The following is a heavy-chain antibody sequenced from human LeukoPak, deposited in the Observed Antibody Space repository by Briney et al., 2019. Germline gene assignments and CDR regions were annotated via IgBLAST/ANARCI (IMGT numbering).Heavy chain of an antibody. V-gene: IGHV3-30*18. CDR2: ISYDGSNK. Sequence: GESLRLSCAASGFTFSSYGMHWVRQAPGKGLEWVAVISYDGSNKYYADSVKGQFTISRDNSKNTLYLQMNSLRAEDTAVYYCAKSQGSLVIDAFDIWGQGTMVTVSS. CDR1: GFTFSSYG. CDR3: AKSQGSLVIDAFDI. D-gene: IGHD3-9*01. J-gene: IGHJ3*02.